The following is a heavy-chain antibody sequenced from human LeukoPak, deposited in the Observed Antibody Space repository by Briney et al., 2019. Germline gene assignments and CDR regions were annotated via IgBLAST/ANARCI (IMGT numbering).Heavy chain of an antibody. CDR1: GFMIRDYW. J-gene: IGHJ4*02. D-gene: IGHD3-10*01. Sequence: GGSLRLSCTASGFMIRDYWMNWVRQVPGKGLEWVANINEDGTKEDYVDSVRGRFTFSRDNAKNSVYLQMNSLRDEDTALYYCASRESSMARSHWGQGTLVTVSS. CDR2: INEDGTKE. V-gene: IGHV3-7*01. CDR3: ASRESSMARSH.